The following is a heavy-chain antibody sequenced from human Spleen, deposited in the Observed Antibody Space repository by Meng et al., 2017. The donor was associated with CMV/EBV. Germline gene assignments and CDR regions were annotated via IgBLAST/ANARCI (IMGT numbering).Heavy chain of an antibody. CDR3: ARGHWTGSSSDV. D-gene: IGHD3/OR15-3a*01. CDR2: ISSSSTYI. J-gene: IGHJ6*02. V-gene: IGHV3-21*01. Sequence: GESLKISCAASGFSLSSYKMNWVRQAPGKGLEWVSSISSSSTYIHHADSVKGRFTVSRDNAKNSVYLQMNSLRAEDTAVYYCARGHWTGSSSDVWGQGTTVTVSS. CDR1: GFSLSSYK.